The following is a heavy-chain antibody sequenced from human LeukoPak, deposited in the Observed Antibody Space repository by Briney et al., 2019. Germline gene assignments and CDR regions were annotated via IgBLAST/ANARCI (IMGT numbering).Heavy chain of an antibody. CDR2: LSWDGGST. Sequence: GGSLRLSWAASGFTLEDNTRPGVGHARGRGRRGVSLLSWDGGSTYYADSVKGRFTISRDNSKNSLYLQMNSLRTEDTALYYCAKDPRRFMVRGAALDYWGQGTLVTVSS. V-gene: IGHV3-43*01. CDR1: GFTLEDNT. CDR3: AKDPRRFMVRGAALDY. D-gene: IGHD3-10*01. J-gene: IGHJ4*02.